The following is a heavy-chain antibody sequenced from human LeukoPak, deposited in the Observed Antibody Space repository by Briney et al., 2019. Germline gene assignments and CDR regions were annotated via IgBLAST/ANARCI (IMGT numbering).Heavy chain of an antibody. CDR2: IIPLFGTA. CDR1: GGTFSTYA. Sequence: SVKVSCKASGGTFSTYAVNWVRQAPGQRLEWMGGIIPLFGTANYAQKFQGRVTITTDESTSTAYMELSSLRSEDTAIYYCARVFARGGEISGSYYYYWGQGTLVTASS. J-gene: IGHJ4*02. D-gene: IGHD1-26*01. CDR3: ARVFARGGEISGSYYYY. V-gene: IGHV1-69*05.